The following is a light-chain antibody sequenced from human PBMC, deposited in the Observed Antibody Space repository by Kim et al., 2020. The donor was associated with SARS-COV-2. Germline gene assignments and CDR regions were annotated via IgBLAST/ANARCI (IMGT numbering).Light chain of an antibody. J-gene: IGKJ4*01. Sequence: EIVMTQSPATLSVSPGERATLSCRASQSVSINLAWYQQKPGQAPRRLIYGASTSATGIPARFSGSGSGTEFTLPISSLQSEDFAVYYCQQYNNWSPLTFGGGTKVDIK. CDR3: QQYNNWSPLT. CDR2: GAS. CDR1: QSVSIN. V-gene: IGKV3-15*01.